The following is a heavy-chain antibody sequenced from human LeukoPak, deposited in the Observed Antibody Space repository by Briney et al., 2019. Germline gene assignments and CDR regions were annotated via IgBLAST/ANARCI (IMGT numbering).Heavy chain of an antibody. Sequence: GASVKVSCKASGYTFTGYYMHWVRQAPGQGLEWMGWINPNSGGTNYAQKFQGRVTMTRDTSISTAYMELSRLRSDDTAVYYCARETGPLSSSWLNPIDPWGQGTLVTVSS. D-gene: IGHD6-13*01. CDR2: INPNSGGT. CDR1: GYTFTGYY. J-gene: IGHJ5*02. CDR3: ARETGPLSSSWLNPIDP. V-gene: IGHV1-2*02.